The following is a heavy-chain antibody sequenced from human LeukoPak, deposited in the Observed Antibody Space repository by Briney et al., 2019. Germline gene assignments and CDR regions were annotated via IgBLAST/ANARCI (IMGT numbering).Heavy chain of an antibody. CDR2: IGGSGGST. Sequence: GGSLRLSCAASGFTFSSYAMSWVRQAPGKGLEWVSVIGGSGGSTYYADSVKGRYTISRDNSKNTLYLQMSSLRAEDTAVYYCAKKKRELRGFDYWGQGTLVTVSS. J-gene: IGHJ4*02. V-gene: IGHV3-23*01. CDR1: GFTFSSYA. D-gene: IGHD1-7*01. CDR3: AKKKRELRGFDY.